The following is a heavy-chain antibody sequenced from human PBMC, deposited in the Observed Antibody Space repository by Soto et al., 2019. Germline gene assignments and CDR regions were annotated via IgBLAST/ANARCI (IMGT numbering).Heavy chain of an antibody. CDR3: VKEGPLERGYSYGWGRLGY. CDR1: GFTFSSYA. J-gene: IGHJ4*02. D-gene: IGHD5-18*01. Sequence: GGSLRLSCSASGFTFSSYAMHWVRQAPGKGLEYVSAISSNGGSTYYADSVKGRFTISRDNSKNTLYLQMSSLRAEDTAVYYCVKEGPLERGYSYGWGRLGYWGQGTLVTVSS. V-gene: IGHV3-64D*08. CDR2: ISSNGGST.